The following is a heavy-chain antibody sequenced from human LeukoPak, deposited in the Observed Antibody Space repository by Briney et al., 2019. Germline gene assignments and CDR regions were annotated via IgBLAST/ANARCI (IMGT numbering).Heavy chain of an antibody. CDR1: SYTFTSYG. CDR3: ARPAGGRRYSYGYNYFDY. J-gene: IGHJ4*02. Sequence: ASVKVSCKASSYTFTSYGISWVRQAPGQGLEWMGWISAYNGNTNYAQKLQGRVTMTTGTSTSTAYMELRSLRSDDTAVYYCARPAGGRRYSYGYNYFDYWGQGTLVTVSS. D-gene: IGHD5-18*01. V-gene: IGHV1-18*01. CDR2: ISAYNGNT.